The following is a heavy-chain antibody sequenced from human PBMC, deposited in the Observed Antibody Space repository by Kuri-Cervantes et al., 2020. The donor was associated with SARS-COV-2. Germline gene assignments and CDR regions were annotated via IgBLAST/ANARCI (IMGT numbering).Heavy chain of an antibody. J-gene: IGHJ4*02. CDR3: ARDPWMATIGVGTFDY. V-gene: IGHV3-23*01. CDR1: GFTFSSYA. D-gene: IGHD5-24*01. Sequence: GESLKISCAASGFTFSSYAMSWVRQAPGKGLEWVSAISGSGGSTYYADSVKGRFTISRDNSKNTLYLQMNSLRAEDTAVYYCARDPWMATIGVGTFDYWGQGTLVTVSS. CDR2: ISGSGGST.